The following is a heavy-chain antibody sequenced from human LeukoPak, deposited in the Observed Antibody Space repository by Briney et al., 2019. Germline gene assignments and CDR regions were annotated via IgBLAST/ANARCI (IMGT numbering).Heavy chain of an antibody. CDR2: ISAYNGNT. J-gene: IGHJ6*02. Sequence: ASVKVSCKASGYTFTSYGISWVRQAPGQGLEWMGWISAYNGNTNYAQKLQGRVTMTTDTSTSTAYMELRSLRSDDTAVYYCVRDRPREVVYYYYGMDVWGQGTTVTVSS. CDR1: GYTFTSYG. V-gene: IGHV1-18*01. CDR3: VRDRPREVVYYYYGMDV. D-gene: IGHD2-15*01.